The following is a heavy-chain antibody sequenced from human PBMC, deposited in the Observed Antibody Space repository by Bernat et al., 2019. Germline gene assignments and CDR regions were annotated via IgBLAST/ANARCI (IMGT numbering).Heavy chain of an antibody. CDR2: ISSSSSYT. D-gene: IGHD3-10*01. V-gene: IGHV3-11*05. J-gene: IGHJ3*02. CDR1: GFTFSDYY. CDR3: ARVRITMVRGVTYTPPDDAFDI. Sequence: QVQLVESGGGLVKPGGSLRLSCAASGFTFSDYYMSWIRQAPGTGLEWVPYISSSSSYTNYTDSGKGRFDISRDNAKSSLYLQRNSLRAEDTAVYYCARVRITMVRGVTYTPPDDAFDIWGQGTMVTVSS.